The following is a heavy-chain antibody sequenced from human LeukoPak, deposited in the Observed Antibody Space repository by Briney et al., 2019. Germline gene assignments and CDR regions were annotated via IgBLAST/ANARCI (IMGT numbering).Heavy chain of an antibody. Sequence: GGSLRLSCAASGFTFSGSAMHWVRQASGKGLEWVGRIRSKANSYATAYAASVKGRFTISRDDSKNTAYLQMNSLKTEDTAVYYCTRLTVGLRRIYYGMDVWGQGTTVTVSS. CDR1: GFTFSGSA. V-gene: IGHV3-73*01. J-gene: IGHJ6*02. CDR3: TRLTVGLRRIYYGMDV. CDR2: IRSKANSYAT. D-gene: IGHD5-12*01.